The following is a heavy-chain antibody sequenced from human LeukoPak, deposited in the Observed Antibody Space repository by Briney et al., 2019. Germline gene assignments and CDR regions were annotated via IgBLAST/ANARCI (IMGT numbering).Heavy chain of an antibody. D-gene: IGHD2-15*01. CDR2: ISWNSGSI. J-gene: IGHJ4*02. CDR1: GFTFSTYG. CDR3: AKDIHSGGYCSGGSCYTFDY. Sequence: PGGSLRLSCAASGFTFSTYGMNWVRQAPGKGLEWVSGISWNSGSIGYADSVKGRFTISRDNAKNSLYLQMNSLRAEDTALYYCAKDIHSGGYCSGGSCYTFDYWGQGTLVTVSS. V-gene: IGHV3-9*01.